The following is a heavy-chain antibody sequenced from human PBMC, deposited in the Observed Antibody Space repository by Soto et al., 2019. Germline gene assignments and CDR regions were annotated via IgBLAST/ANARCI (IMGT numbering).Heavy chain of an antibody. Sequence: SVKVCCKASGGTFSSYAISWVRQAPGQGLEWMGGIIPIFGTANYAQKFQGRVTITADESTSTAYMELSSLRSEDTAVYYCARGTTLRPDYYYYGMDVWGQGTTVTVSS. CDR3: ARGTTLRPDYYYYGMDV. D-gene: IGHD4-4*01. J-gene: IGHJ6*02. V-gene: IGHV1-69*13. CDR2: IIPIFGTA. CDR1: GGTFSSYA.